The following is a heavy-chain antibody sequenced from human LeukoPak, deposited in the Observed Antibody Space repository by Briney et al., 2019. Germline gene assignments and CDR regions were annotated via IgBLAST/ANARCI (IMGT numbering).Heavy chain of an antibody. CDR2: LSPTSSRA. CDR3: ARARYSSSFYWGPYFDY. J-gene: IGHJ4*02. CDR1: GYTFTSYG. V-gene: IGHV1-8*03. D-gene: IGHD6-6*01. Sequence: GASVKVSCKASGYTFTSYGISWVRQAPGQGFEWMGWLSPTSSRAGSAQKFQGRVTFTRDTSISTVYMELSSLTSEDTAVYYCARARYSSSFYWGPYFDYWGQGTLVTVSS.